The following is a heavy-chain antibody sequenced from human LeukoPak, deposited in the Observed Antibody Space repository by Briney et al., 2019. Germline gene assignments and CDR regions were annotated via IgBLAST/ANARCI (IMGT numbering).Heavy chain of an antibody. V-gene: IGHV4-59*01. CDR2: IYYIGTT. CDR3: ARYNRLGRGFTAVDY. D-gene: IGHD3-10*01. CDR1: GSSINNYS. J-gene: IGHJ4*02. Sequence: SETLSLTCSVSGSSINNYSWSWIRQSPGKGLEWIGYIYYIGTTNYNPSLKSRVTISVDTSKNQFSLKLSSVTAADTAVYYCARYNRLGRGFTAVDYWGQGTLVTVSS.